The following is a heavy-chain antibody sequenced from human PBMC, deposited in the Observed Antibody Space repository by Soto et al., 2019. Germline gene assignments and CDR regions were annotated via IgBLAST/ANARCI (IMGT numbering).Heavy chain of an antibody. V-gene: IGHV4-31*03. Sequence: QVQLQESGPGLVKPSQTLSLTCTVSGGSISSGGYYWSWIRQHPGKGLEWIGYIYYSGSTYYNPSLKSRVTKSVDTSKHQFSLKLSSVTAADTAVYYCLLARLRVWGRFDPWGQGTLVTVSS. CDR3: LLARLRVWGRFDP. CDR1: GGSISSGGYY. D-gene: IGHD3-16*01. J-gene: IGHJ5*02. CDR2: IYYSGST.